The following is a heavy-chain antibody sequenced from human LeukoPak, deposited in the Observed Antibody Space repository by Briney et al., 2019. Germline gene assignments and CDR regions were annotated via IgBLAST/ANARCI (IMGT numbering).Heavy chain of an antibody. V-gene: IGHV4-39*01. CDR3: ARHSGTDTGNVDY. J-gene: IGHJ4*02. CDR2: IYYSGST. CDR1: DGSISSSSYY. Sequence: SETLSLTCTVSDGSISSSSYYWGWIRQPPGKGLEWIGSIYYSGSTYYNPSLKSRVTISVDTSKNQFSLKLSSVTAADTAVYYCARHSGTDTGNVDYWGQGTLVTVSS. D-gene: IGHD1-26*01.